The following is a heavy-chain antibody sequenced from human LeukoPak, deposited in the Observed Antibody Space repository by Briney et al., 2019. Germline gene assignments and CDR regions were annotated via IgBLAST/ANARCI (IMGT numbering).Heavy chain of an antibody. D-gene: IGHD5-24*01. CDR1: GFTFSSYS. CDR2: ISSSGSTI. V-gene: IGHV3-48*04. CDR3: ARENAEMATTYYYYGMDV. Sequence: GGSLRLSCAASGFTFSSYSMNWVRQAPGKGLEWVSYISSSGSTIYYADSVKGRFTISRDNAKNSLYLQMNSLRAEDTAVYYCARENAEMATTYYYYGMDVWGQGTTVTVSS. J-gene: IGHJ6*02.